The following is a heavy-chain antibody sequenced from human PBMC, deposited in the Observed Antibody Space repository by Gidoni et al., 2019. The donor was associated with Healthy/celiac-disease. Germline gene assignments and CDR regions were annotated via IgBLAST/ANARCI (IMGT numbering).Heavy chain of an antibody. V-gene: IGHV3-33*01. J-gene: IGHJ4*02. Sequence: QVQLVESGGGVVQPGRSLRLSCAASGFTSSSSGMHGVRQAPGKGLGWVAVILDDGINKYYAASVKGRFTISRDNSKNTLYLQMNRLRAEDTAVYYCARNMGYCSSTSCYATGGFDYWGQGTLVTVSS. CDR2: ILDDGINK. CDR1: GFTSSSSG. D-gene: IGHD2-2*01. CDR3: ARNMGYCSSTSCYATGGFDY.